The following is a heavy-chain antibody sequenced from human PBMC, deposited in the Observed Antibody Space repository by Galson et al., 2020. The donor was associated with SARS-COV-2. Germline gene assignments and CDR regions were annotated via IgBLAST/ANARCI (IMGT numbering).Heavy chain of an antibody. CDR1: GGSISSYY. J-gene: IGHJ4*02. CDR2: IYYSGST. CDR3: ARSGSYALVGDY. Sequence: SETLSLTCTVSGGSISSYYWSWIRQPPGKGLEWIGYIYYSGSTNYNPSLKSRVTISVDTSKNQFSLKLSSVTAADTAVYYCARSGSYALVGDYWGQGTLVTVSS. V-gene: IGHV4-59*01. D-gene: IGHD2-2*01.